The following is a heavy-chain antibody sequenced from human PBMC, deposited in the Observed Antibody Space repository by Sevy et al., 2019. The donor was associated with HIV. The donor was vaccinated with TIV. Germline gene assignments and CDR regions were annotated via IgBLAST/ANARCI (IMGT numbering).Heavy chain of an antibody. D-gene: IGHD1-26*01. CDR2: IYYSGST. CDR3: ARVVKWELLFDY. CDR1: GGSISSSSYY. J-gene: IGHJ4*02. Sequence: SETLSLTCTVSGGSISSSSYYWGWIRQPPGKGLEWIGSIYYSGSTYYNPSLKSRVTISVDTSKNQFSLTLSSVTAADTAVYYCARVVKWELLFDYWGQGTLVTVSS. V-gene: IGHV4-39*01.